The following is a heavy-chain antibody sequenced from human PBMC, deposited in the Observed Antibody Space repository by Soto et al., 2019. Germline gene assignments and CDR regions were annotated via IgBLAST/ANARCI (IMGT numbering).Heavy chain of an antibody. J-gene: IGHJ4*01. D-gene: IGHD6-19*01. V-gene: IGHV4-34*01. CDR2: INHSGST. CDR1: GGSFSGYY. CDR3: ARHDGFSSGWIFDY. Sequence: PSETLSLTCAVYGGSFSGYYWSWIRQPPGKGLEWIGDINHSGSTNSNPSLKSRVTISVDTSNNQLSLKLSSVTAADTAVYYCARHDGFSSGWIFDYWGHGTLVTVSS.